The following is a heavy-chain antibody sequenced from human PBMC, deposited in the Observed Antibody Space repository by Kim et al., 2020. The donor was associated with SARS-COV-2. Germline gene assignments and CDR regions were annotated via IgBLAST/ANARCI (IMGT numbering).Heavy chain of an antibody. CDR2: T. V-gene: IGHV1-24*01. Sequence: TIYAQKFQGRVTMTEDTSTDTAYMELSSLRSEDTAVYYCATGGYSGYARYWGQGTLVTVSS. CDR3: ATGGYSGYARY. D-gene: IGHD5-12*01. J-gene: IGHJ4*02.